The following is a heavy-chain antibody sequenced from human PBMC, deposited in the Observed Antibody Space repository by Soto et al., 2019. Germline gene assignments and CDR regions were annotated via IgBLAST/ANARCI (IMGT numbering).Heavy chain of an antibody. CDR3: ARYSSGSYGGNWFDP. D-gene: IGHD6-19*01. CDR1: GYTFTSFG. CDR2: ITPYNGNT. Sequence: QVQLVQSGAEVKKPGASVRVSCKASGYTFTSFGINWVRQAPGQGLEWMGWITPYNGNTHHAQHPQGRVTMTADTSTSTAYMELRSLRSDDTAVYYCARYSSGSYGGNWFDPWGQGTLVTVSS. V-gene: IGHV1-18*01. J-gene: IGHJ5*02.